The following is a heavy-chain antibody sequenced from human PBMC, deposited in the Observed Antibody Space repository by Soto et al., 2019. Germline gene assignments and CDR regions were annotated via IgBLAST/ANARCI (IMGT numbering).Heavy chain of an antibody. Sequence: QVQLQESGPGLVKPSETLSLTCTVSGGSISRYYWSWIRQPPGKGLEWIGYIYYSGSTNYNPSLKSRVTISVDTSKNQFSLKLSSVTAADTAVYYCARVLAYCGGDCYFGWFDPWGQGTLVTVSS. CDR3: ARVLAYCGGDCYFGWFDP. V-gene: IGHV4-59*01. D-gene: IGHD2-21*02. CDR2: IYYSGST. J-gene: IGHJ5*02. CDR1: GGSISRYY.